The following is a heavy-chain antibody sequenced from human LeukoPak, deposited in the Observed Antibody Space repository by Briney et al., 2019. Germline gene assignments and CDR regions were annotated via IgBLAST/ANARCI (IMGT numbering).Heavy chain of an antibody. CDR3: ARPRLEYCSGGSCFDAFDI. Sequence: GGSLRLSCAASGFTFDRFTIHWVRQTPGKGLEWVSLINRRGHTFYADSVKGRFTISRDNSKNTLFLQMNSLTAEDTAIYSCARPRLEYCSGGSCFDAFDIWGQGTMVTVSS. CDR2: INRRGHT. D-gene: IGHD2-15*01. V-gene: IGHV3-43*01. CDR1: GFTFDRFT. J-gene: IGHJ3*02.